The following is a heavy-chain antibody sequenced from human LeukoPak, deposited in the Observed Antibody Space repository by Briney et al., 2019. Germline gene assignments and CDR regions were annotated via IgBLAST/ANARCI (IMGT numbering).Heavy chain of an antibody. CDR2: IYYSGST. CDR1: GGSISSYY. Sequence: SETLSLTCTVSGGSISSYYWSWIRQPPGKGLEWIGYIYYSGSTNYNPSLRSRVTISVDTSKNQFSLKLSSVTAADTAVYYCARYYYDSSGHNYFDYWGQGTLVTVSS. D-gene: IGHD3-22*01. J-gene: IGHJ4*02. CDR3: ARYYYDSSGHNYFDY. V-gene: IGHV4-59*01.